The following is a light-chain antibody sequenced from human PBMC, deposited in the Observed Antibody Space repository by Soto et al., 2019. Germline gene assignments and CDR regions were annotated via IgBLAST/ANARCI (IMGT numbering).Light chain of an antibody. Sequence: QSALTQPASVSGSPGQSITISCTGTSRDVGGYNIVSWYQHHPGKAPKVMIYEGSKRPSGVSNRFSGSKSGNTASLTISGLQAEDEAEYYCCSYAGSSTWVFGGGTKLTVL. J-gene: IGLJ3*02. CDR1: SRDVGGYNI. V-gene: IGLV2-23*01. CDR2: EGS. CDR3: CSYAGSSTWV.